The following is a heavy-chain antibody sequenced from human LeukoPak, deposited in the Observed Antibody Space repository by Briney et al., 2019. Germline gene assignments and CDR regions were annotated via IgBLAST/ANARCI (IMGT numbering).Heavy chain of an antibody. CDR3: AKDTGRVAAAGTIDY. Sequence: GGSLRLSCAASGFTFDDYAMHWVRQAPGKGLEWVSGISWNSGSIGYADSVKGRFTISRDNAKNSLYLQMNSLRAEDTALYYCAKDTGRVAAAGTIDYWGQGTLVTVSS. CDR2: ISWNSGSI. D-gene: IGHD6-13*01. V-gene: IGHV3-9*01. J-gene: IGHJ4*02. CDR1: GFTFDDYA.